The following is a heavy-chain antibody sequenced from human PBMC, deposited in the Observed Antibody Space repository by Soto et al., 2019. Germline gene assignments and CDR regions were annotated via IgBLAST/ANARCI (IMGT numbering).Heavy chain of an antibody. V-gene: IGHV4-31*02. D-gene: IGHD3-22*01. CDR1: GASLNSGEYY. J-gene: IGHJ3*02. Sequence: QVQLQESGPGLAKPSQTVSLTCTVSGASLNSGEYYWTWIRQVPGKDLEWIGHIFNTGTIFSTPSLSSRVRMAIHTSDNDFSLKLQSVTAAETAVYYCARSLGFDNNGNFPAAFDIWGHGTLVTVSA. CDR3: ARSLGFDNNGNFPAAFDI. CDR2: IFNTGTI.